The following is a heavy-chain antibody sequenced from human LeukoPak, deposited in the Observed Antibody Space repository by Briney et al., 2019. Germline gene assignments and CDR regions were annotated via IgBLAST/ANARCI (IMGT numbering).Heavy chain of an antibody. CDR2: IYYSGST. J-gene: IGHJ4*02. D-gene: IGHD6-19*01. Sequence: SETLSLTCTVSGGSISGSTYYWGWIRQPPGKGLEWIGSIYYSGSTNYNPSLKSRVTISVDTSKNQFSLKLSSVTAADTAVFYCARSRSGWDYYFDYWGQGTLVTVSS. V-gene: IGHV4-39*07. CDR1: GGSISGSTYY. CDR3: ARSRSGWDYYFDY.